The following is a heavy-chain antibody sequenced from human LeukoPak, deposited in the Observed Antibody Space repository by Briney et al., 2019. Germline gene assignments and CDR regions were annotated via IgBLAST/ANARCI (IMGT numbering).Heavy chain of an antibody. V-gene: IGHV3-66*01. CDR3: ARDSMEHPGGDAFDI. D-gene: IGHD2/OR15-2a*01. CDR1: GFTVSSNY. J-gene: IGHJ3*02. Sequence: PGGSLRLSCAASGFTVSSNYMSWVRQTPGKELDWVSVIYGGGRTFSADSVKGRFTISRDNSKNTLYLQMNSLRPEDTAVYYCARDSMEHPGGDAFDIWGQGTMVTVSS. CDR2: IYGGGRT.